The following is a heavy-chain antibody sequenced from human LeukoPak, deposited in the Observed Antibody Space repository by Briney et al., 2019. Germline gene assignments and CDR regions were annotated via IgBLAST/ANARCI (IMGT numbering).Heavy chain of an antibody. V-gene: IGHV3-21*01. CDR2: ISKSGNYI. Sequence: PGGSLRLSCAASGFTFNAYDMTWVRQAPGKGLEWVSSISKSGNYIYYADSAKGRFTISRDNAKKALYLQMNSLTVEDTAVYYCVRDSGGYFDYWGQGTLVIVSS. CDR3: VRDSGGYFDY. CDR1: GFTFNAYD. D-gene: IGHD3-16*01. J-gene: IGHJ4*02.